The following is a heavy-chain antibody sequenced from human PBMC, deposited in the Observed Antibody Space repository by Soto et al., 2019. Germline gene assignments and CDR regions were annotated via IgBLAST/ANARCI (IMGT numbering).Heavy chain of an antibody. CDR2: IIPIFGST. Sequence: QVQLVQSGAAERKPGSSVKVSCKASGGTFSNSAITWVRQAPGQGLEWVGGIIPIFGSTNYAQKFQGRVTITADESTSTAYIELISLPSEDTAVYYCARDGDLRSDFWSGPLGGGWFAPWGQGTLLTVSS. J-gene: IGHJ5*02. CDR3: ARDGDLRSDFWSGPLGGGWFAP. CDR1: GGTFSNSA. V-gene: IGHV1-69*12. D-gene: IGHD3-3*01.